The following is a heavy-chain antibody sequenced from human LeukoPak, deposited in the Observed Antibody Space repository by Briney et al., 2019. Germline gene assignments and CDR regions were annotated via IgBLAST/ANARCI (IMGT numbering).Heavy chain of an antibody. CDR1: GYTFTGFY. D-gene: IGHD3-16*02. J-gene: IGHJ4*02. V-gene: IGHV1-2*02. CDR3: ARGDYVWGTYHYPFDY. Sequence: GASVKVSCEASGYTFTGFYIHWVRQAPGQGLKWMGWINPNSGGTNYAQKFQGRVTMTRDTSISTAYMELSSLRSDDTAVYYCARGDYVWGTYHYPFDYWGQGTLVTVSS. CDR2: INPNSGGT.